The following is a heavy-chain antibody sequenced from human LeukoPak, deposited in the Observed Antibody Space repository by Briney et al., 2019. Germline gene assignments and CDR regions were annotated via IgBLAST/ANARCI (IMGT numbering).Heavy chain of an antibody. J-gene: IGHJ6*03. V-gene: IGHV4-38-2*01. Sequence: KPSETLSLTCAVSGYSISSGYYWGWIRQPPGKGLEWIGSIYHSGSTYYNPSLKSRVTISVDTSKNQSSLKLSSVTAADTAVYYCARLLGRTFYYMDVWGKGTTVTVSS. CDR2: IYHSGST. CDR1: GYSISSGYY. CDR3: ARLLGRTFYYMDV. D-gene: IGHD2-2*01.